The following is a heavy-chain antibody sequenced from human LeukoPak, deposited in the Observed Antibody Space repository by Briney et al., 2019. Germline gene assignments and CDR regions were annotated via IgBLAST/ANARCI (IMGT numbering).Heavy chain of an antibody. CDR1: GGSISSYY. Sequence: ASETPSLTCTVSGGSISSYYWSWIRQPPGKGLEWIGYIYYSGSTNYNPSLKSRVTISVDTSKNQFSLKLSSVTAADTAVYYCASLAGSGYAYDAFDIWGQGTMVTVSS. J-gene: IGHJ3*02. V-gene: IGHV4-59*08. D-gene: IGHD5-12*01. CDR3: ASLAGSGYAYDAFDI. CDR2: IYYSGST.